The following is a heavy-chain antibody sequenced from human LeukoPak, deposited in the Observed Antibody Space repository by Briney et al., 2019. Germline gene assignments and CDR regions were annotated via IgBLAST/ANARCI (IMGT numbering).Heavy chain of an antibody. V-gene: IGHV4-59*08. D-gene: IGHD2-15*01. J-gene: IGHJ4*02. CDR2: IDNRGST. CDR1: GVSIGSYF. Sequence: SETLSLTCTVSGVSIGSYFWSWIRQPPGKGLEWIGYIDNRGSTNYNPSLKSRVTISVDTSKNQFSLKLNSVTAADTAVHYCARGGSCTPYWGQGTLVTVSS. CDR3: ARGGSCTPY.